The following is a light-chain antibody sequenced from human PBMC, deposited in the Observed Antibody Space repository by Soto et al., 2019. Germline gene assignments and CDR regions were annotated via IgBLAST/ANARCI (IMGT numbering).Light chain of an antibody. Sequence: QSVLTQPASVSGSPGQSITISCTGTSSDVGSYNLVSWYQQHPGKAPKLMIYGVNKRPSGVSNRFSGSKSGNTASLTISGFQAEDEADYYCCSYAGISTFYVFGTGTKVTAL. V-gene: IGLV2-23*02. CDR2: GVN. CDR1: SSDVGSYNL. CDR3: CSYAGISTFYV. J-gene: IGLJ1*01.